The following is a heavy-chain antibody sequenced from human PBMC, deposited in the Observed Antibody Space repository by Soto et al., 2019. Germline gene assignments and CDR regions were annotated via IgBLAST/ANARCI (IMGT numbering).Heavy chain of an antibody. V-gene: IGHV4-61*01. CDR1: GGSVSSGSYY. CDR2: IYYSGST. CDR3: ARLRDYYGSGTRNFFPTFDP. J-gene: IGHJ5*02. D-gene: IGHD3-10*01. Sequence: SETLSLTCTVSGGSVSSGSYYWSWIRQPPGKGLEWIGYIYYSGSTNYNPSLKSRVTISVDTSKNQFSLKLSSVTAADTAVYYCARLRDYYGSGTRNFFPTFDPWGQGTLVTVSS.